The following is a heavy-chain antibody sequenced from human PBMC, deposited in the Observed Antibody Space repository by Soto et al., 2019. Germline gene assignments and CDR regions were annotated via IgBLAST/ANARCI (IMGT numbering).Heavy chain of an antibody. D-gene: IGHD2-2*01. Sequence: ESGGGVVQPGRSLRLSCAASGFTFSSYGMHWVRQAPGKGLEWVAVIWYDGSNKYYADSVKGRFTISRDNSKNTLYLQMNSLRAEDTAVYYCARKSSLLMDYYGMDVWGQGTTVTVSS. CDR3: ARKSSLLMDYYGMDV. CDR1: GFTFSSYG. V-gene: IGHV3-33*01. CDR2: IWYDGSNK. J-gene: IGHJ6*02.